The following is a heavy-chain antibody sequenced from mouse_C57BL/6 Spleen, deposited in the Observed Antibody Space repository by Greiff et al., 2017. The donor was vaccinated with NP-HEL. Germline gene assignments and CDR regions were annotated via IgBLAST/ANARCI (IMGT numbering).Heavy chain of an antibody. CDR2: IDPSDSYT. D-gene: IGHD2-1*01. V-gene: IGHV1-69*01. J-gene: IGHJ3*01. CDR1: GYTFTSYW. CDR3: ARAQETIYYGNYEGTWFAY. Sequence: QVQLQQPGAELVMPGASVKLSCKASGYTFTSYWMHWVKQRPGQGLEWIGEIDPSDSYTNYNQKFKGKSTLTVDKSSSTAYMQLSSLTSEDSAVYYCARAQETIYYGNYEGTWFAYWGQGTLVTVAA.